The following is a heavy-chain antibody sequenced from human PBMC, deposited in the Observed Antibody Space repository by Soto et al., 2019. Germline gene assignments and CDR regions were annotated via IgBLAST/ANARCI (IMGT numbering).Heavy chain of an antibody. CDR2: ISGSGGGT. V-gene: IGHV3-23*01. CDR1: GFIFNNYA. Sequence: EVQLLESGGGLVQPGGSLRLSCAASGFIFNNYAMSWVRQAPGKGLEWVSGISGSGGGTYYAESVKGRFTISRDNSKDTLYVQMNSLRAEDTAVYYCAKGQRYGSGSYHTDWGQGSLVTVSS. CDR3: AKGQRYGSGSYHTD. D-gene: IGHD3-10*01. J-gene: IGHJ4*02.